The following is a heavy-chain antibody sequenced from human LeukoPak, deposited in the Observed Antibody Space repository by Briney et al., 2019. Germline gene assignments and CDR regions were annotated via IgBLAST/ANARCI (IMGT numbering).Heavy chain of an antibody. Sequence: SETLSLTCTVSGGSISSYYWSWIRQPPGKGLEWIWYIYTSGSTNYNPSLKSRVTISVDTSKNQFSLKLSSVTAADTAVYYCARHKGSSDDFDYWGQGTLVTVSS. V-gene: IGHV4-4*09. CDR2: IYTSGST. CDR3: ARHKGSSDDFDY. CDR1: GGSISSYY. J-gene: IGHJ4*02. D-gene: IGHD6-6*01.